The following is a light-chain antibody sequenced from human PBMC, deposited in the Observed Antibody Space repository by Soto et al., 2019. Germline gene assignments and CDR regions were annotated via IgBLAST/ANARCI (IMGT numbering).Light chain of an antibody. J-gene: IGLJ3*02. V-gene: IGLV2-14*01. Sequence: QAVVTQPPSASGSPGQSVTISCTGTSSDVGRYNYVSWYQQHPGKAPKLMIYEVSNRPSGVSNRFSGSKSGNTASLTISGLQAEDEADYYCSSYTSSSTRVFGGGTKLTVL. CDR3: SSYTSSSTRV. CDR2: EVS. CDR1: SSDVGRYNY.